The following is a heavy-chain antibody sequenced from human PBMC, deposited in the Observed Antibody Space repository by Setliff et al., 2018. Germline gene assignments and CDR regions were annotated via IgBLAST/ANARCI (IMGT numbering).Heavy chain of an antibody. J-gene: IGHJ4*02. CDR2: IFGSGST. CDR1: RGSINSHY. D-gene: IGHD1-1*01. CDR3: ARDRGSNNSPEDFDY. Sequence: SETLSLTCTVSRGSINSHYWSWIRQPAGKGLEWIGRIFGSGSTNYNPSPKSRVTMSIDTSKNQFFLKVRSVTAADTAVYYCARDRGSNNSPEDFDYWGPGTLVTVSS. V-gene: IGHV4-4*07.